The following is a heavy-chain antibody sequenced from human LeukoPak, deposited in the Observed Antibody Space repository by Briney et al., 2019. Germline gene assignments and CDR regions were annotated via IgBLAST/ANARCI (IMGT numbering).Heavy chain of an antibody. V-gene: IGHV1-18*01. CDR1: GYTFTSYG. CDR3: ARVPLPAAISLGSYDY. J-gene: IGHJ4*02. CDR2: ISAYNGNT. Sequence: ASVKVSCKASGYTFTSYGISWVRQAPGQGLEWVGWISAYNGNTNYAQKLQGRVTMTTDTSTSTAYMELRSLRSDDTAVYYCARVPLPAAISLGSYDYWGQGTLVTVSS. D-gene: IGHD2-2*01.